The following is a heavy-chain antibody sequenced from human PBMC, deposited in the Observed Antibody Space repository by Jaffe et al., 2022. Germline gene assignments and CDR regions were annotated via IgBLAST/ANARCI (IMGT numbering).Heavy chain of an antibody. CDR1: GFTFDDYA. Sequence: EVQLVESGGGLVQPGRSLRLSCAASGFTFDDYAMHWVRQAPGKGLEWVSGISWNSGSIGYADSVKGRFTISRDNAKNSLYLQMNSLRAEDTALYYCAKSSSGWYGGYFDYWGQGTLVTVSS. J-gene: IGHJ4*02. D-gene: IGHD6-19*01. CDR3: AKSSSGWYGGYFDY. CDR2: ISWNSGSI. V-gene: IGHV3-9*01.